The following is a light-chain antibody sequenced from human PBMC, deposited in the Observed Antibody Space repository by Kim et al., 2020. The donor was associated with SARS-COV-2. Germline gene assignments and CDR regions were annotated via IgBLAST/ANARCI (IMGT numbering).Light chain of an antibody. Sequence: SGSPGERATLTCMASQSVSSNLAWNQQKPGQAPRLLIYGASTRATGIPARISGSGSGTEFTPTISSLQSEDFAVYYCQQYNNWPLTFGGGTKLEIK. CDR3: QQYNNWPLT. V-gene: IGKV3-15*01. CDR2: GAS. CDR1: QSVSSN. J-gene: IGKJ4*01.